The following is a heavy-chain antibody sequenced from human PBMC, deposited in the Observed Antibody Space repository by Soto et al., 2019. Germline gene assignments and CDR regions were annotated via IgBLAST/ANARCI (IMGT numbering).Heavy chain of an antibody. J-gene: IGHJ6*02. CDR3: GGPPQWLVYYSNYGMDV. V-gene: IGHV3-7*05. CDR1: GFTFSSYW. Sequence: EVQLVESGGGLVQPGGSLRLSCAASGFTFSSYWMSWVRQAPGKGLEWVANIKEDGSGKYYVDSVKGRFTICRDNAKNSLYRQMNTLRAEDTAVYYCGGPPQWLVYYSNYGMDVWFQETTVTVSS. D-gene: IGHD6-19*01. CDR2: IKEDGSGK.